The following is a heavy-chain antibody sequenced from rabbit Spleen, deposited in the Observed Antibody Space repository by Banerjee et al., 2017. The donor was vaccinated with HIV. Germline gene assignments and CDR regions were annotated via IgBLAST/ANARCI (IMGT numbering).Heavy chain of an antibody. D-gene: IGHD8-1*01. CDR1: GFTLSSYY. V-gene: IGHV1S7*01. J-gene: IGHJ4*01. CDR2: IDPIFGIT. CDR3: ARDGAGSSYFNL. Sequence: QLVESGGGLVQPGGSLKLSCKASGFTLSSYYMNWVRQAPGKGLEWIGYIDPIFGITYYANWVNGRFSISRENAQNTVFLQMTSLTAADTATYFCARDGAGSSYFNLWGQGTLVTVS.